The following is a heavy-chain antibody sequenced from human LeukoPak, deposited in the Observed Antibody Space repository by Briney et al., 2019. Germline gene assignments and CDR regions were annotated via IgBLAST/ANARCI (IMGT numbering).Heavy chain of an antibody. CDR2: INHSGST. CDR3: ARGLYCGGDCRIDY. CDR1: GGSFSGYY. J-gene: IGHJ4*02. Sequence: SETLSLTCAVYGGSFSGYYWSWIRQPPGKELEWIGEINHSGSTNYNPSLKSRVTISVDTSKNQFSLKLSSVTAADTAVYYCARGLYCGGDCRIDYWGQGTLVTVSS. V-gene: IGHV4-34*01. D-gene: IGHD2-21*02.